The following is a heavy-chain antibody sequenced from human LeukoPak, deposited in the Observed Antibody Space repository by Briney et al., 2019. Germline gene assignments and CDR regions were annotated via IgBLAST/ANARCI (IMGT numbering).Heavy chain of an antibody. V-gene: IGHV3-15*01. CDR2: IKSKTDGGTT. Sequence: RPGGSLRLSCAASGFTFSNAWMSWVRQAPGKGLEWVGRIKSKTDGGTTDYAAPVKGRFTISRDDSKNTLYLQMNSLRTEDTAVYYCTTEWELTDSYYYYYMDVWGKGTTVTVSS. CDR3: TTEWELTDSYYYYYMDV. J-gene: IGHJ6*03. D-gene: IGHD1-7*01. CDR1: GFTFSNAW.